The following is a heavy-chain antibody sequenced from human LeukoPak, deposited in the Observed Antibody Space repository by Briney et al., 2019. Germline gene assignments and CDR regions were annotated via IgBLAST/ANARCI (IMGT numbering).Heavy chain of an antibody. CDR2: INPNGGNT. J-gene: IGHJ4*02. V-gene: IGHV1-46*01. CDR1: GYTFTSHY. CDR3: AREGPYCSGTSCYGGFDY. Sequence: GASVKVSCKAPGYTFTSHYMHWVRQAPGQGLEWMGIINPNGGNTGYAQKFQGRVTMTRDTSTSTVYMELSSLRSGDTAVYYRAREGPYCSGTSCYGGFDYWGQGTLVTVSS. D-gene: IGHD2-2*01.